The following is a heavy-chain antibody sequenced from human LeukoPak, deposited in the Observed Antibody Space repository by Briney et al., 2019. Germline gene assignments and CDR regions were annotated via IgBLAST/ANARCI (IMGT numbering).Heavy chain of an antibody. V-gene: IGHV3-9*01. CDR2: ISWNSGSI. J-gene: IGHJ4*02. D-gene: IGHD3-10*01. CDR1: GFTFDDYA. Sequence: QSGGSLRLSCAASGFTFDDYAMHWVRQAPGKGLEWVSGISWNSGSIGYADSVKGRFTISRDNAKNSLYLQMNSLRAEDTAVYYCAKDLITMVRGAPNFFDYWGQGTLVTVSS. CDR3: AKDLITMVRGAPNFFDY.